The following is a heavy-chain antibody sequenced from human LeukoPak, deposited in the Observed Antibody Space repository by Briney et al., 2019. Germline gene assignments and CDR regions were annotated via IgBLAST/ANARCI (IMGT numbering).Heavy chain of an antibody. CDR1: GFTFSNAW. Sequence: GGSLRLSCAASGFTFSNAWMSWVRQAPGKGLEWVGRIKSKTDGGTTDYAAPVKGRLTISRDDSKNTLYLQMNSLKTEDTAVYYCTTGSSGYYPPVDYWGQGTLVTVSS. V-gene: IGHV3-15*01. J-gene: IGHJ4*02. CDR2: IKSKTDGGTT. CDR3: TTGSSGYYPPVDY. D-gene: IGHD3-22*01.